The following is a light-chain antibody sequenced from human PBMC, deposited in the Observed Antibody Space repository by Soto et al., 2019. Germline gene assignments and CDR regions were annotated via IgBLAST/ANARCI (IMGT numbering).Light chain of an antibody. CDR3: QSYDRSLSGSF. CDR2: RNN. V-gene: IGLV1-47*01. J-gene: IGLJ1*01. Sequence: QSVLTQPPSASGTPGQRVTISCSGSSSNIGSNYVYWYHQLPGTAPKLVIYRNNQRPSGVPDRFSGSKSGTSASLAISGLRSEDEADYYCQSYDRSLSGSFFGTGTKLTVL. CDR1: SSNIGSNY.